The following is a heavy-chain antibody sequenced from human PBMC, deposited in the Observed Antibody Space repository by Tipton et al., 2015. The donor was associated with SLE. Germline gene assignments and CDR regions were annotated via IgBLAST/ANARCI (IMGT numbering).Heavy chain of an antibody. V-gene: IGHV3-7*01. CDR3: ARDGGSLEDYMDV. J-gene: IGHJ6*03. CDR2: IKEDGSDK. CDR1: GFTFSSNW. Sequence: GSLRLSCVASGFTFSSNWMSWVRQTPGKGLEWVANIKEDGSDKYYVDFVKGRFTISRDNAKNSLYLQMNSLRAEDTAVYYCARDGGSLEDYMDVWGKGTTVTVSS. D-gene: IGHD1-26*01.